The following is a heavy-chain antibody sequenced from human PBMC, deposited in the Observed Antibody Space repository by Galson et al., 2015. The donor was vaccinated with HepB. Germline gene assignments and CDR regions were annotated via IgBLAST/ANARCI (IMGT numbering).Heavy chain of an antibody. D-gene: IGHD6-19*01. CDR1: GYTFTSYG. CDR3: ARDRYEGIAVANPEEW. CDR2: ISAYNGNT. V-gene: IGHV1-18*01. J-gene: IGHJ4*02. Sequence: SVKVSCKASGYTFTSYGISWVRQAPGQGLEWMGWISAYNGNTNYAQKLQGRVTMTTDTSTSTAYMELRSLRSDDTAVYYCARDRYEGIAVANPEEWWGQGTLVTVSS.